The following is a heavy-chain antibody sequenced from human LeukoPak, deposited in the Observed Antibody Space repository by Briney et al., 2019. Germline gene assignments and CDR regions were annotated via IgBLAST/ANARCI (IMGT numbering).Heavy chain of an antibody. CDR3: ARETTVGASHYFDY. Sequence: ASVKVSCKASGYTFTSYYMHWVRQAPGQGLEWMGIINPSGGSTSYAQKFQGRVTMTRDTSTSTAYKELSSLRAEDTALYYCARETTVGASHYFDYWGQGTLVTVSS. CDR2: INPSGGST. V-gene: IGHV1-46*01. D-gene: IGHD1-26*01. J-gene: IGHJ4*02. CDR1: GYTFTSYY.